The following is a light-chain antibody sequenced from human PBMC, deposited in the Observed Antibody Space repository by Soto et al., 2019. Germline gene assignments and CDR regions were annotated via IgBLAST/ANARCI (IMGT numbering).Light chain of an antibody. CDR1: QGISSW. V-gene: IGKV1-12*01. Sequence: DIQMTQSPSSVSASVGDRVTITCRASQGISSWLAWYQQKPGKAPKLLIYAASSRATGIPDRFSGSGSGTDFTLTISRLEPEDLAVYYCQQYGYSPPWTFGQGTKVEI. CDR3: QQYGYSPPWT. CDR2: AAS. J-gene: IGKJ1*01.